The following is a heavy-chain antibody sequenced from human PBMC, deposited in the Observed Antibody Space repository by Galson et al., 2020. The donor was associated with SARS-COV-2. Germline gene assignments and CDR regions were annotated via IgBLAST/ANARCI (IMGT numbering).Heavy chain of an antibody. CDR1: GFTFNSYA. D-gene: IGHD4-17*01. V-gene: IGHV3-30*04. CDR3: ARDAPGNDYGDYYLDY. CDR2: ISYDGSNK. J-gene: IGHJ4*02. Sequence: GGTLRLSCAASGFTFNSYAMHWVRQAPGKGLEWVAVISYDGSNKYYADSVKGRFTISRDNSKNTLYLQMNSLRAEDTAVYYCARDAPGNDYGDYYLDYWGQGTLVTVSS.